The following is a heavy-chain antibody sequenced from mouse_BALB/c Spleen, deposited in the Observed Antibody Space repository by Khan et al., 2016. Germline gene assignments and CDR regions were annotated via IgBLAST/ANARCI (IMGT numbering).Heavy chain of an antibody. CDR1: GYSITSDYA. Sequence: ESGPGLVKPSQSLSLTCTVTGYSITSDYAWNWIRQFPGNKLEWMGYITYSGSTSYNPSLKSRISITRYTSKNQFFLQLNSVTTEDTARDCCARFAYDRGCFDYWGQGTTLTVSS. V-gene: IGHV3-2*02. CDR2: ITYSGST. D-gene: IGHD2-12*01. CDR3: ARFAYDRGCFDY. J-gene: IGHJ2*01.